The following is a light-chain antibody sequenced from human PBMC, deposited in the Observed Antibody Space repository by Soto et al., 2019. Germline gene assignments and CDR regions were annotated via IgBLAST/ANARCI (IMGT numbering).Light chain of an antibody. J-gene: IGKJ2*01. CDR1: QSVSSD. CDR3: QQRGT. V-gene: IGKV3-11*01. Sequence: EIVLTQSPSTLSLSPGQRATLSCRASQSVSSDLAWYHQKPGQAPRLLIYYTSNRATGIPARFSGSGSGADFTLTISSLEPEDFAVYYCQQRGTFGQGTKLEIK. CDR2: YTS.